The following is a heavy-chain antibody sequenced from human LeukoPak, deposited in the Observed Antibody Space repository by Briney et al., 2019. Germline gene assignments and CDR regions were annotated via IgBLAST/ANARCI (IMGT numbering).Heavy chain of an antibody. D-gene: IGHD4-23*01. CDR1: GYTFTSYG. V-gene: IGHV1-18*01. J-gene: IGHJ4*02. CDR3: ARDRTVVTDFDY. Sequence: ASVKVSCKASGYTFTSYGISWVRPAPGQGLEWMGWISAYNGNTNYAQKLQGRVTMTTDTSTSTAYMELRGLRSDDPAVYYCARDRTVVTDFDYWGQGTLVTVSS. CDR2: ISAYNGNT.